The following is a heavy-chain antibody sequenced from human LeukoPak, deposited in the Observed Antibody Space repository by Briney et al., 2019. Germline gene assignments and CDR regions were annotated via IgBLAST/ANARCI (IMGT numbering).Heavy chain of an antibody. J-gene: IGHJ4*02. CDR3: ARGWYAVDY. CDR1: GFTVSSNY. CDR2: ISYDGSNK. D-gene: IGHD2-2*01. V-gene: IGHV3-30*03. Sequence: GGSLRLSCAASGFTVSSNYMSWVRQAPGKGLEWVAVISYDGSNKYYADSVKGRFTISRDNSKNTLYLQMNSLRAEDTAVYYCARGWYAVDYWGQGTLVTVSS.